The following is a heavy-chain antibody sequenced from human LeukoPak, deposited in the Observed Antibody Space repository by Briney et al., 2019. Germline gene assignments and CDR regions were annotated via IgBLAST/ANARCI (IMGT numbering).Heavy chain of an antibody. D-gene: IGHD3-9*01. V-gene: IGHV3-53*01. J-gene: IGHJ3*02. Sequence: GGSLRHSCAASGFTVSSNYMSWVRQAPGKGLEWVSVIYSGGSTYYADSVKGRFTISRDNSKNTLYLQMNSLRAEDTAVYYCARAAAYYDILTGYSTTNAFDIWGQGTMVTVSS. CDR2: IYSGGST. CDR3: ARAAAYYDILTGYSTTNAFDI. CDR1: GFTVSSNY.